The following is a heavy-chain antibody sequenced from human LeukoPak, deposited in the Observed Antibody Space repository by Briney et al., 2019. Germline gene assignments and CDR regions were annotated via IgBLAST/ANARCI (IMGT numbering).Heavy chain of an antibody. CDR1: GFIFSSYG. CDR2: IRYDGSNK. Sequence: QPGGSLRLSCAASGFIFSSYGMHWVRQAPGKGLEWVAFIRYDGSNKCYADSVKGRFTISRDNSKNTLYLQMNSLRAEDTAVYYCARDGVSAGADDSYGPQTLDYWGQGTLVTVSS. CDR3: ARDGVSAGADDSYGPQTLDY. J-gene: IGHJ4*02. D-gene: IGHD5-18*01. V-gene: IGHV3-30*02.